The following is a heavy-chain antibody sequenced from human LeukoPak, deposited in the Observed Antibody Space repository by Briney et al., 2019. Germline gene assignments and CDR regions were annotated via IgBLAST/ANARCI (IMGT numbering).Heavy chain of an antibody. D-gene: IGHD3-22*01. Sequence: GGSLRLSCAASGFTFSSYSMNWVRQAPGKGLEWVSSISSSSSYIYYADSVKGRFTISRDNAKNSLYLQMNSLRAEDAAVYYCARDGFVGSSGYYYDFWGQGTLVTVSS. CDR1: GFTFSSYS. J-gene: IGHJ4*02. CDR2: ISSSSSYI. V-gene: IGHV3-21*01. CDR3: ARDGFVGSSGYYYDF.